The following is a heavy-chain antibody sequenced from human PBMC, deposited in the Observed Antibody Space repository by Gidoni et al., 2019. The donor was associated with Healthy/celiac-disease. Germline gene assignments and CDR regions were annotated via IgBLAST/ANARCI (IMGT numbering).Heavy chain of an antibody. CDR3: AREFTNMVRGINYGMDV. J-gene: IGHJ6*02. D-gene: IGHD3-10*01. Sequence: QVQLVQSGAEVKKPGASVRVSCTASGYTFPGYYMLWVLQAPGQGLEWMRWINPNSGGTNYAQKFQGRVTMTRDTSISTAYMELSRLRSDDTAVYYCAREFTNMVRGINYGMDVWGQGTTVTVSS. CDR2: INPNSGGT. CDR1: GYTFPGYY. V-gene: IGHV1-2*02.